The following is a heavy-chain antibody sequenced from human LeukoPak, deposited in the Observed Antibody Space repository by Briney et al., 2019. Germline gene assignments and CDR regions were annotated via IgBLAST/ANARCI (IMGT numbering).Heavy chain of an antibody. CDR3: ARSLPAYSGSLY. CDR2: ISSSGSTI. D-gene: IGHD1-26*01. J-gene: IGHJ4*02. V-gene: IGHV3-48*03. CDR1: GFTFSSYE. Sequence: GGSLRLSCAASGFTFSSYEMNWVRQAPGKGLEWVSYISSSGSTIYYADSVEGRFTISRDHAKNSLYLQVHSLRAEDTAVYYCARSLPAYSGSLYWGQGTLVTVSS.